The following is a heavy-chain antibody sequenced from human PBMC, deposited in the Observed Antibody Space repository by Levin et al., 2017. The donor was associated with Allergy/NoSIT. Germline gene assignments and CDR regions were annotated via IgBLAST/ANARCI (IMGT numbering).Heavy chain of an antibody. J-gene: IGHJ4*02. CDR1: GFTFSSYG. D-gene: IGHD6-19*01. V-gene: IGHV3-30*18. CDR3: AKGGWYEGLSFDY. CDR2: ISYDGSNK. Sequence: SCAASGFTFSSYGMHWVRQAPGKGLEWVAVISYDGSNKYYADSVKGRFTISRDNSKNTLYLQMNSLRAEDTAVYYCAKGGWYEGLSFDYWGQGTLVTVSS.